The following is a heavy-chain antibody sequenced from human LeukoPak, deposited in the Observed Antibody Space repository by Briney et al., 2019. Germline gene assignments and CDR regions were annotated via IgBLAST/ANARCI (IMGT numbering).Heavy chain of an antibody. D-gene: IGHD2-2*01. Sequence: GGSLRLSCAASGFTFSSYSMNWVRQAPGKGLEWVSSISSSSSYIYYADSVKGRFTISRDNAKNSPYLQMNSLRAEDTAVYYCAKDPGYQVVYCFDYWGQGTLVTVSS. CDR2: ISSSSSYI. V-gene: IGHV3-21*01. CDR1: GFTFSSYS. CDR3: AKDPGYQVVYCFDY. J-gene: IGHJ4*02.